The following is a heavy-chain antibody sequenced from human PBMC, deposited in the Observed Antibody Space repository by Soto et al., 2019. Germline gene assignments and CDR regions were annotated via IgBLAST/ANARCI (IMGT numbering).Heavy chain of an antibody. V-gene: IGHV5-51*01. CDR1: GYSFTTYW. D-gene: IGHD3-9*01. CDR2: IYPGDSDT. CDR3: ARRRGLVGSFDY. J-gene: IGHJ4*02. Sequence: PGESLKIFCKGSGYSFTTYWLGWVRQVPGKGLEWMGIIYPGDSDTRYSPSFQGQVTISADKSISAAYLQWSSLKASDTAMYFCARRRGLVGSFDYWGRGTLVTVSS.